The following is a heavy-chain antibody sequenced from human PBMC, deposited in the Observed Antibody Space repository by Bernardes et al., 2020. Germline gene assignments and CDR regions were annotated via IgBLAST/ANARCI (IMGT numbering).Heavy chain of an antibody. CDR3: ARDTKNSRIVVVVATHHRHYCYGMDV. CDR1: GFTFSSYA. Sequence: GGSLRLSCAASGFTFSSYAMHWVRQAPGKGLEWVAVISYDGSNKSYADSVKGRFTISRDNSKNKLYLQMNSLRAGDTAVYYCARDTKNSRIVVVVATHHRHYCYGMDVWGQGTTVTVSS. J-gene: IGHJ6*02. D-gene: IGHD2-15*01. CDR2: ISYDGSNK. V-gene: IGHV3-30-3*01.